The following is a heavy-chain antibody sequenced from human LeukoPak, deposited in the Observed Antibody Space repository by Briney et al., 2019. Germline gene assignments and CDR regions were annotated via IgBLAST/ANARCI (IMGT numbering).Heavy chain of an antibody. CDR1: GFTFSSYA. CDR3: APLAVAGDFLDS. J-gene: IGHJ4*02. V-gene: IGHV3-23*01. Sequence: PGGSLRLSCAASGFTFSSYAMSWVRQAPGKGLEWVSGISVTGDNSDYADSVKGRFTISRDNSKNTLFLQMNSLRPEDTAVYYCAPLAVAGDFLDSWGQGTLVTVSS. D-gene: IGHD6-19*01. CDR2: ISVTGDNS.